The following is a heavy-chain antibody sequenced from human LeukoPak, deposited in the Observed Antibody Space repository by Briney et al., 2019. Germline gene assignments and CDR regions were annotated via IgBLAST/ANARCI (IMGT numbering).Heavy chain of an antibody. Sequence: PMASVKVSCKVSGYTLTELSMHWVRQAPGKGLEWMGGFDPEDGETIYAQKFQGWVTMTRDTSISTAYMELSRLRSDDTAVYYCARGTVARSFDYWGQGTLVTVSS. CDR3: ARGTVARSFDY. D-gene: IGHD6-19*01. J-gene: IGHJ4*02. V-gene: IGHV1-24*01. CDR2: FDPEDGET. CDR1: GYTLTELS.